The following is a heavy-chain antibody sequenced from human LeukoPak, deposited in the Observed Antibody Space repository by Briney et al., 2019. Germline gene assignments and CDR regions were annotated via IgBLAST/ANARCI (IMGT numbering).Heavy chain of an antibody. Sequence: ASVKVSCKASGYTFTSKYMHWVRQAPGQGLQWMGIIDPNGGSTGYAQAFQGRVTMSSDTSTSTFHMELSSLKSEDTAVYYCARDKIRAYSGYVLDSWGQGTLVTVSS. CDR3: ARDKIRAYSGYVLDS. V-gene: IGHV1-46*01. CDR2: IDPNGGST. D-gene: IGHD6-25*01. J-gene: IGHJ4*02. CDR1: GYTFTSKY.